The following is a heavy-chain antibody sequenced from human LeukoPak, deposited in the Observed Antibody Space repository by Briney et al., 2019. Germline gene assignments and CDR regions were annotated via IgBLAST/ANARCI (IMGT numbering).Heavy chain of an antibody. D-gene: IGHD3-9*01. CDR2: ISSSSSYI. CDR3: ARDHDWAFDL. V-gene: IGHV3-21*01. Sequence: GGSLRLSCAASGFTFSSYSMNWVRQAPGKGLEWVSSISSSSSYIYYADSVKGRFTISRDNAKNSLYLQMNSLRAEDTAIYYCARDHDWAFDLWGQGTLVTVSS. J-gene: IGHJ4*02. CDR1: GFTFSSYS.